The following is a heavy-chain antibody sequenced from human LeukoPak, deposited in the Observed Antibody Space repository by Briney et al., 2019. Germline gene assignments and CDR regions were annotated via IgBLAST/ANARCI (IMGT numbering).Heavy chain of an antibody. Sequence: GGSLRLSCAASGFTFSSYWMHWVRQAPGKGLVWVSRINSDGSGTSYADSVRGRFTISRDNAKNTLFLQMNSLRAEDTAVYYCAKDPIMITFGGVIVPWGQGTLVTVSS. J-gene: IGHJ5*02. CDR1: GFTFSSYW. D-gene: IGHD3-16*01. V-gene: IGHV3-74*01. CDR3: AKDPIMITFGGVIVP. CDR2: INSDGSGT.